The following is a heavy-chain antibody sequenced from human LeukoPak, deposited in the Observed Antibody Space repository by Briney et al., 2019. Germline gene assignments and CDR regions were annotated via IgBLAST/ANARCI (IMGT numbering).Heavy chain of an antibody. CDR3: VRDGPRWSSSWYLNP. CDR1: GFTFSSYG. V-gene: IGHV3-33*01. CDR2: IWYDGSNK. J-gene: IGHJ5*02. Sequence: PGGSLRLSCAASGFTFSSYGMHWVRQAPGKGLEWVAVIWYDGSNKYYADSVKGRFTISRDNSKNTLYLQMNSLRAEDTAVYYCVRDGPRWSSSWYLNPWGQGTLVTVSS. D-gene: IGHD6-13*01.